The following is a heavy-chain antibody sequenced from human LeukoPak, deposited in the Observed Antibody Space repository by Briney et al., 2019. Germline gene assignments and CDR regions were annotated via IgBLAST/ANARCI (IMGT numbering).Heavy chain of an antibody. V-gene: IGHV1-18*01. J-gene: IGHJ5*02. CDR1: GYTFTSYG. CDR3: ARDGRERNRSWFDP. D-gene: IGHD1-26*01. Sequence: GASVKVSCKASGYTFTSYGISWVLQAPGQGLEWMGWISAYNGNTNYAQKLQGRVTLTTDTSTSTAYMELRSLRSDDTAVYYCARDGRERNRSWFDPWGQGTLVTVSS. CDR2: ISAYNGNT.